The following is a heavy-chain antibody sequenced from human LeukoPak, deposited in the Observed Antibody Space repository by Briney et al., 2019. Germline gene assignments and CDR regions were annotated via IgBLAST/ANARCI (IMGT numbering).Heavy chain of an antibody. J-gene: IGHJ4*02. CDR3: ARHHYYYDRSAYGTRFDY. CDR2: FYSSGST. V-gene: IGHV4-39*01. D-gene: IGHD3-22*01. Sequence: SETLSLTCTVSGGSIISSTYYWGWIRQPPGKGLEWIGSFYSSGSTYYNPSLKSRVTIFVDTSKNQFSLNMSSVTAADTAVYYCARHHYYYDRSAYGTRFDYWGPGRLVTVSS. CDR1: GGSIISSTYY.